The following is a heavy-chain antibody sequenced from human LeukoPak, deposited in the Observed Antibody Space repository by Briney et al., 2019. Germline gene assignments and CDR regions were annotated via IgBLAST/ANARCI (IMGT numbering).Heavy chain of an antibody. CDR1: GFTFSSYS. CDR3: ARGTWDGDRTFAI. Sequence: GGSLRLSCAASGFTFSSYSMNWVRQAPGKRLEWISYISGTSSIIYYTPSVKGRFTISRDNGKYSLYLQMNSLRGDDTAVYFCARGTWDGDRTFAIWGQGAMVTVSS. D-gene: IGHD5-24*01. V-gene: IGHV3-48*01. J-gene: IGHJ3*02. CDR2: ISGTSSII.